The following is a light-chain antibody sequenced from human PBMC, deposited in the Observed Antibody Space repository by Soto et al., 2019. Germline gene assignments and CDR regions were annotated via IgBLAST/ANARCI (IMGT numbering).Light chain of an antibody. Sequence: EIVFTQSPATLSLSPGERATLSCRASQSVSSSLAWYQQKPGQAPRLLIYDASNRATGIPARFSGSGSGTDFTLTISSLQPDDFATYYCQHYNSYSEAFGQGTKVDVK. CDR1: QSVSSS. J-gene: IGKJ1*01. CDR2: DAS. CDR3: QHYNSYSEA. V-gene: IGKV3-11*01.